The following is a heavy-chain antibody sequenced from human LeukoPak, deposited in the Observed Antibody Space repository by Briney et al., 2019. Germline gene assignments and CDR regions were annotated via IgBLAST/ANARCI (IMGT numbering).Heavy chain of an antibody. D-gene: IGHD2-21*02. CDR1: GGSISNYF. V-gene: IGHV4-59*08. CDR3: ARQAYCGGDCYRHFDY. J-gene: IGHJ4*02. Sequence: PSETLSLTCSVSGGSISNYFWSWIRQPPGKELEWIRYIYSSGITDYNPSLKSRVTMSVDTSKNQFSLTLSSVTAADTAVYYCARQAYCGGDCYRHFDYWGQGTLVTVSS. CDR2: IYSSGIT.